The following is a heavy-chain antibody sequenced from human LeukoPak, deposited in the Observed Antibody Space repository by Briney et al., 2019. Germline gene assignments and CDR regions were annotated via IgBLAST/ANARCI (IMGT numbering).Heavy chain of an antibody. CDR2: IYTSGST. CDR1: GGSISSGSYY. CDR3: ARGPYYYYYMDV. Sequence: SETLSLTCTASGGSISSGSYYWSWIRQPAGKGLEWIGRIYTSGSTNYNPSLKSRVTISVDTSKNQFSLKLSSVTAADTAVYYCARGPYYYYYMDVWGRGTTVTVSS. V-gene: IGHV4-61*02. J-gene: IGHJ6*03.